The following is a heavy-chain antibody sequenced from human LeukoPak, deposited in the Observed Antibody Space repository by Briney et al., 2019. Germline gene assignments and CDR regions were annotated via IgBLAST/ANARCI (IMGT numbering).Heavy chain of an antibody. D-gene: IGHD2-2*02. Sequence: SETLSLTCAVYGGSFSGYYWSWIRQPPGKGLEWIGEVNHRGSTNYNPSLKSRVTISLDTSKTQFSLNLSSVTAADTAVYYCARGYCSTPSCYTFDCWGQGTLATVSS. CDR2: VNHRGST. CDR3: ARGYCSTPSCYTFDC. CDR1: GGSFSGYY. V-gene: IGHV4-34*01. J-gene: IGHJ4*02.